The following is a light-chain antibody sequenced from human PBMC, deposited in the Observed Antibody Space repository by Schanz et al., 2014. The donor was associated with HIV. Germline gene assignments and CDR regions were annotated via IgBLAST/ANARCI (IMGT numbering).Light chain of an antibody. CDR1: SSDVGGYNY. V-gene: IGLV2-8*01. J-gene: IGLJ2*01. CDR2: EVT. CDR3: QSYDSSQRVVV. Sequence: QSALTQPPSASGSPGQSVTISCTGTSSDVGGYNYVSWYQQHPGKAPKLMIYEVTKRPSGVPDRFSGSKSGNTASLTVSGLQAEDEADYYCQSYDSSQRVVVFGGGTKLTVL.